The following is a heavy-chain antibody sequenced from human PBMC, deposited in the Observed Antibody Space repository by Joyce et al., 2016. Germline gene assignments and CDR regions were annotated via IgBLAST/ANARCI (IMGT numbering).Heavy chain of an antibody. CDR1: GYSFSDSY. Sequence: QVNLVQSGAEVKKPGASVKVSCKASGYSFSDSYIHWVRLAPGQGLQWMGRINTDTGDTIYAQKFQGRVTLTRDTFISTVYMEVSRLRSDDTAVYFCARGPMPPYAFDVWGQGTLVTVST. V-gene: IGHV1-2*06. CDR3: ARGPMPPYAFDV. D-gene: IGHD2-2*01. CDR2: INTDTGDT. J-gene: IGHJ3*01.